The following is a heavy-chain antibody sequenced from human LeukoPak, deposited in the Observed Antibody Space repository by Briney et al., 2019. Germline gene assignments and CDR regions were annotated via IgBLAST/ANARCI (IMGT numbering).Heavy chain of an antibody. J-gene: IGHJ5*02. Sequence: PGGSLRLSCAASGFTFSNAWMSWVRQAPGKGLEWVGRIKSKTDGGTTDYAAPVKGRFTISRDDSKNTLYLQMNSLKTEDTAVYYCTTALWFGELLLGVSWFDPWGQGTLVTVSS. CDR2: IKSKTDGGTT. V-gene: IGHV3-15*01. D-gene: IGHD3-10*01. CDR1: GFTFSNAW. CDR3: TTALWFGELLLGVSWFDP.